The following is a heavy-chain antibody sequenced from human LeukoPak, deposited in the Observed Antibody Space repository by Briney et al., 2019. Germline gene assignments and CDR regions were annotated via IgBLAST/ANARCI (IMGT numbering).Heavy chain of an antibody. V-gene: IGHV4-59*01. CDR2: IYYSGST. CDR1: GGSISSYY. J-gene: IGHJ2*01. CDR3: ARGRHYYDSSGSSWYFDL. D-gene: IGHD3-22*01. Sequence: SETLSLTYTVSGGSISSYYWSWIRQPPGKGLEWIGYIYYSGSTNYNPSLKSRVTISVDTSKNQFSLKLSSVTAADTAVYYCARGRHYYDSSGSSWYFDLWGRGTLVTVSS.